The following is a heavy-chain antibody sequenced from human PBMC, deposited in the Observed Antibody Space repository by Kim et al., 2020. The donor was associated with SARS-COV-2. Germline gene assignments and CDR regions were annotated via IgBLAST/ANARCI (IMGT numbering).Heavy chain of an antibody. CDR2: ISGSGDNT. Sequence: GGSLILSCATSGFTFNNYAMSWVRQAPGQGLEWVSSISGSGDNTNYAVSVKGRFTISRDTSTNTLYLQMSSLRADDTAVYYCAKTVPERHNSFDSWGQGTQVTVSS. V-gene: IGHV3-23*01. D-gene: IGHD1-26*01. CDR3: AKTVPERHNSFDS. J-gene: IGHJ4*02. CDR1: GFTFNNYA.